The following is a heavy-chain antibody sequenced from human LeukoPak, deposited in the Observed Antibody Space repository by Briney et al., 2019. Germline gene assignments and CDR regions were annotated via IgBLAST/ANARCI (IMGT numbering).Heavy chain of an antibody. D-gene: IGHD2-8*02. CDR3: AKPRTTGLGWAQFDY. CDR2: FDGNGPNT. J-gene: IGHJ4*02. V-gene: IGHV3-23*01. Sequence: GGSLRLSCAASGFTFSSFAMTWVRQAPGKGLEWVSGFDGNGPNTYYADSVKGRWTISRDNSRNTLYLEMNSLRPEDTAIYYCAKPRTTGLGWAQFDYWGQGSPVTVSS. CDR1: GFTFSSFA.